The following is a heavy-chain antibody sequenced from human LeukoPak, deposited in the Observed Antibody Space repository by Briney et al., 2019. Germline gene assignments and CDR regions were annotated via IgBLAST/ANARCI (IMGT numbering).Heavy chain of an antibody. CDR2: ISWNSDSI. CDR1: GFTFDDYA. V-gene: IGHV3-9*01. CDR3: AKGRDKYQLLSKNWFDP. D-gene: IGHD2-2*01. J-gene: IGHJ5*02. Sequence: GGSLRLSCAASGFTFDDYAMHWGRHAPRKGLEWVSGISWNSDSIGYADSVKGRFTISRDNAKNSLYLQMNSLRAEDTALYYCAKGRDKYQLLSKNWFDPWGQGTLVTVSS.